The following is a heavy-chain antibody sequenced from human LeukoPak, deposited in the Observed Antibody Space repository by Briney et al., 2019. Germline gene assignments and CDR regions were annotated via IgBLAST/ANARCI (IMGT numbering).Heavy chain of an antibody. CDR3: ARRNSSPVRVDP. CDR1: GGSISSSSYY. V-gene: IGHV4-39*01. CDR2: IYYSGNT. Sequence: SETLSLTCTVSGGSISSSSYYWGWIRQPPGKGLEWIGSIYYSGNTYYNPSLKSRVTISVDTSKNQFSLKLSSVTAADTAVYYCARRNSSPVRVDPWGQGTLVTVSS. J-gene: IGHJ5*02. D-gene: IGHD6-13*01.